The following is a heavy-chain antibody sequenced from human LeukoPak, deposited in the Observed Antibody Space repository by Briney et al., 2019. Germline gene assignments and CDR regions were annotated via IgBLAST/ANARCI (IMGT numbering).Heavy chain of an antibody. CDR3: ASYYYDSSGYYYRDY. CDR1: GYSISSGYY. D-gene: IGHD3-22*01. Sequence: PSETLSLTCTVSGYSISSGYYWGWIRQPPGKGLAWIGSIYHSGSTYYNPSLKSRVTISVDTSKNQFSLKLSSVTAADTAVYYCASYYYDSSGYYYRDYWGQGTLVTVSS. CDR2: IYHSGST. V-gene: IGHV4-38-2*02. J-gene: IGHJ4*02.